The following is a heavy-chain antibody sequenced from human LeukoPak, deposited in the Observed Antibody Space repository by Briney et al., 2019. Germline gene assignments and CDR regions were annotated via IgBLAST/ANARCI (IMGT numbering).Heavy chain of an antibody. V-gene: IGHV1-69*13. CDR3: ARGGSYHYYYYYGMDV. CDR1: GGTFSSYA. CDR2: IIPIFGTA. J-gene: IGHJ6*02. D-gene: IGHD1-26*01. Sequence: SVKVSCKASGGTFSSYAISWVRQAPGQGLEWMGGIIPIFGTANYAQKFQGRVTITADESTSTAYMELSSLRSEDTAVYYCARGGSYHYYYYYGMDVWGQGTTVTVSS.